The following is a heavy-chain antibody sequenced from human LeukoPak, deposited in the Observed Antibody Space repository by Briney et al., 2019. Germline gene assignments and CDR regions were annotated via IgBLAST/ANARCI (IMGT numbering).Heavy chain of an antibody. V-gene: IGHV4-59*08. CDR2: IYSSGST. D-gene: IGHD5-12*01. J-gene: IGHJ4*02. Sequence: PSETLSLICTVSGGSINNYYWSWIRQSPGKGLEWIAYIYSSGSTNYNPSLKSRVTIPVDTSKNQFSLKMSSLTAADTAVYYCVRHASRGNPGFAFDYWGQGTLVTVSS. CDR3: VRHASRGNPGFAFDY. CDR1: GGSINNYY.